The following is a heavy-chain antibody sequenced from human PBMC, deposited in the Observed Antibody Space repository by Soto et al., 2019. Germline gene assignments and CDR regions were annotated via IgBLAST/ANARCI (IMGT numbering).Heavy chain of an antibody. J-gene: IGHJ6*02. V-gene: IGHV4-31*03. CDR1: GGSISSGGYY. CDR2: IYYSGST. Sequence: SETLSLTCTVSGGSISSGGYYWSWIRQHPGKGLEWIGYIYYSGSTYYNPSLKSRVTISVDTSKNQFSLKLSSVTAADTAVYYCARVEGWAMKGEDVWGQGTTVTVSS. D-gene: IGHD3-16*01. CDR3: ARVEGWAMKGEDV.